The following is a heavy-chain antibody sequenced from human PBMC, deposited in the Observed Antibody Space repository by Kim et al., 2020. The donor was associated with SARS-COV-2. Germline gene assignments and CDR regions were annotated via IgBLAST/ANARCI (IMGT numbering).Heavy chain of an antibody. J-gene: IGHJ3*02. D-gene: IGHD2-15*01. CDR3: ARQGLGNCSGGRCYSAFDI. V-gene: IGHV4-59*08. Sequence: SRVTISVATSKNQFSLRLSSVTAADTAVYYCARQGLGNCSGGRCYSAFDIWGQGTMVTVSS.